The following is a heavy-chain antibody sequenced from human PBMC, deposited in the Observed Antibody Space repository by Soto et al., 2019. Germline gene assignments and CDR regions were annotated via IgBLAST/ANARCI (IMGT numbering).Heavy chain of an antibody. CDR3: ARAGTTGTTTTRMIGGH. CDR2: IWYDGSNK. V-gene: IGHV3-33*01. D-gene: IGHD1-1*01. J-gene: IGHJ4*02. CDR1: GFTFSSYC. Sequence: QVQLVESGGGVVQPGRSLRLSCAASGFTFSSYCMHWVRQAPGKGLEWVAVIWYDGSNKYYADSVKGRFTISRDNSKNTMYLKMDRLRAEDTAVYYCARAGTTGTTTTRMIGGHWGQGTLVTVSS.